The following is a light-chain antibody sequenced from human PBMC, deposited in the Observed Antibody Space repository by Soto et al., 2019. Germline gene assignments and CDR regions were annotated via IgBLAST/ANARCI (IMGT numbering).Light chain of an antibody. CDR2: KAS. CDR3: PQYNSYPYT. J-gene: IGKJ2*01. CDR1: QSISSW. Sequence: DIQMTQSPSTLSASVGDRVTITCRASQSISSWLAWYQQKPGKAPRLLIYKASSLESGVPSRFSGSGSGTEFTLTISSLQPYDFVTYYCPQYNSYPYTFGHRSKVDI. V-gene: IGKV1-5*03.